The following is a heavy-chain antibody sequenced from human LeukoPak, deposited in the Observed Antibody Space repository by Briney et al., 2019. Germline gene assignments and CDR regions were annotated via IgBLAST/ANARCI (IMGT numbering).Heavy chain of an antibody. Sequence: ETLSLTCTVSGGSINNSSFHWGWVRQAPGKGLEWVSAIYNDGSTYNADSVKGRFTISRDTSKNTLHLQMNSLRAEDTAVYYCARQVVARTFDNWGQGTLVTVSS. J-gene: IGHJ4*02. D-gene: IGHD5-12*01. CDR1: GGSINNSSFH. V-gene: IGHV3-66*04. CDR3: ARQVVARTFDN. CDR2: IYNDGST.